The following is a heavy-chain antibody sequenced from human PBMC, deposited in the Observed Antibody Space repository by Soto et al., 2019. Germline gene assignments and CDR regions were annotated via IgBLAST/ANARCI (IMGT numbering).Heavy chain of an antibody. CDR2: IYYSGST. CDR1: GGSISSYY. V-gene: IGHV4-59*12. CDR3: ARTYYDILTGYYPWNYYYYTDV. D-gene: IGHD3-9*01. J-gene: IGHJ6*03. Sequence: PSETLSLTCTVSGGSISSYYWSWIRQPPGKGLEWIGYIYYSGSTNYNPSLKSRVTISVDTSKNQFSLRLSSVTAADTAVYYCARTYYDILTGYYPWNYYYYTDVWGKGTTVTVSS.